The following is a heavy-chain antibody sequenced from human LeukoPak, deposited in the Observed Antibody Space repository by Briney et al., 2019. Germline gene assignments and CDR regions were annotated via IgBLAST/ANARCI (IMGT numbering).Heavy chain of an antibody. CDR1: GFTFSSYG. CDR3: ARSPNYGDYSSVDY. CDR2: IWYDGSNK. J-gene: IGHJ4*02. Sequence: GGSLRLSCAASGFTFSSYGMHGVRQAPGKGLEWVAVIWYDGSNKYYADSVKGRFTISRDNSKNTLYLQMNSLRAEDTAVYYCARSPNYGDYSSVDYWGQGTLVTVSS. D-gene: IGHD4-17*01. V-gene: IGHV3-33*01.